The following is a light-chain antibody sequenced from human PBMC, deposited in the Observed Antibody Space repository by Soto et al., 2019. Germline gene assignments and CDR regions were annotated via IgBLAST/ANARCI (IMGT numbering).Light chain of an antibody. J-gene: IGLJ2*01. CDR1: SGNIASNY. CDR3: QSYDRTNQI. Sequence: NFMLTQPHSVSESPGKTVTISCTRSSGNIASNYVQWYQQRPGSSPTTVIYEDNQRPSGVPDRFSGSIDSSSNSASLTISGLKTADESDYYCQSYDRTNQIFGGGTKLTV. CDR2: EDN. V-gene: IGLV6-57*01.